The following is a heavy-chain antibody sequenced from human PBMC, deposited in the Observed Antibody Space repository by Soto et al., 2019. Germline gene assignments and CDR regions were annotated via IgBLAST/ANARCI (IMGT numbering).Heavy chain of an antibody. D-gene: IGHD6-19*01. CDR3: ARRDPRYSSGWYRPFDY. CDR1: GGSISSYY. V-gene: IGHV4-59*01. CDR2: IYYSGST. J-gene: IGHJ4*02. Sequence: SETLSLTCTVSGGSISSYYWSWIRQPPGKGLEWIGYIYYSGSTNYNPSLKSRVTISVDTSKNQFSLKLSSVTAADTAVYYCARRDPRYSSGWYRPFDYWGQGTLVTVS.